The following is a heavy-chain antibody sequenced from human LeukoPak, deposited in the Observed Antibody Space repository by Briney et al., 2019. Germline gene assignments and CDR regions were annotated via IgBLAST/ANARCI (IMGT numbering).Heavy chain of an antibody. CDR3: ARDLGGYSDGSYYYYMDV. V-gene: IGHV4-4*07. CDR2: FFTSGTSGTT. J-gene: IGHJ6*03. D-gene: IGHD5-18*01. CDR1: GGSVSTYY. Sequence: PSETLSLTCTVSGGSVSTYYWSWIRQPAGKGLEFIGRFFTSGTSGTTNYNPSLKSRVTMSLDTSKNQFSLKLSSVTAADTAVYYCARDLGGYSDGSYYYYMDVWGKGTTVTVSS.